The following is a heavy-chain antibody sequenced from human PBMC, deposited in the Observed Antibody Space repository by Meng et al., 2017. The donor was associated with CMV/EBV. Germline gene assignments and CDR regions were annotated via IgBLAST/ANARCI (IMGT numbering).Heavy chain of an antibody. Sequence: GESLKISCAGSGFTFSDYYFSWIRQAPGTGLQWVSYINPLSSTIYYADSVKGRFTIFRDNAKNSLYLQMNSLRAEDTALYYCARASPGSSWWFDYWGQGTLVTVSS. V-gene: IGHV3-11*04. J-gene: IGHJ4*02. CDR2: INPLSSTI. D-gene: IGHD6-13*01. CDR1: GFTFSDYY. CDR3: ARASPGSSWWFDY.